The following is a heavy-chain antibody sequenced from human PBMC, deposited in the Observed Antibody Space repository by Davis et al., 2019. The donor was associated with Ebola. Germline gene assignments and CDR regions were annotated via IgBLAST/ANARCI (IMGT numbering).Heavy chain of an antibody. CDR1: GESFSGHY. Sequence: SETLSLTCAVYGESFSGHYWGWIRQPPGKGLEWIGEINHSGSTNYNPSLKSRGTISVDTSKNLFSLKLSSVTAADTAVYYCARSPMAISSGMDVWGQGTTVTVSS. V-gene: IGHV4-34*01. CDR2: INHSGST. D-gene: IGHD5-24*01. J-gene: IGHJ6*02. CDR3: ARSPMAISSGMDV.